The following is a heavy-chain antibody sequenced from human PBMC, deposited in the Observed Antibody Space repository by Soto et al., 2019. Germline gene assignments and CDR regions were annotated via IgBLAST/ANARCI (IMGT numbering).Heavy chain of an antibody. Sequence: SETLSLTCTVSGGSISSSSYYWGWIRQPPGKGLEWIGSIYYSGSTYYNPSLKSRVTISVDTSKNQFSLKLSSVTAAETAVYYCRLVVAANPNYYYGMDVWGQGTTVTVSS. J-gene: IGHJ6*02. CDR3: RLVVAANPNYYYGMDV. D-gene: IGHD2-15*01. V-gene: IGHV4-39*01. CDR1: GGSISSSSYY. CDR2: IYYSGST.